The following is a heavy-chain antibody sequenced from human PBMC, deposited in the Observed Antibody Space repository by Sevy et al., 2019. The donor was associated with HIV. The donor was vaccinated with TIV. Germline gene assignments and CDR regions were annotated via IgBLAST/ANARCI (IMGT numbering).Heavy chain of an antibody. Sequence: GGSLRLSCAASGFTFSSYSMNWVRQAPGKGLEWVSSISSSSYIYYADSVKGRFTISRDNAKNSLYLQMNSLRAEDTAVYYCASFSEYSSSADYWGQGTLVTVSS. D-gene: IGHD6-6*01. J-gene: IGHJ4*02. V-gene: IGHV3-21*01. CDR1: GFTFSSYS. CDR3: ASFSEYSSSADY. CDR2: ISSSSYI.